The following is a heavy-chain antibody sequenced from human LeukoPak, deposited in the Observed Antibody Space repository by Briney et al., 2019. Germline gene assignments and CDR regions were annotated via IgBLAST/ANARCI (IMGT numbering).Heavy chain of an antibody. D-gene: IGHD2-21*02. J-gene: IGHJ4*02. CDR3: ASHTALTIFDY. CDR2: ISDSGTT. CDR1: GASTSSYY. Sequence: SETLSLTCTVSGASTSSYYWSWIRQPPGEGLEWIGYISDSGTTIYNPSLKSRVTISVDTPKNQFSLRLNSVTAADTAVYYCASHTALTIFDYWGQGTLVTASS. V-gene: IGHV4-59*08.